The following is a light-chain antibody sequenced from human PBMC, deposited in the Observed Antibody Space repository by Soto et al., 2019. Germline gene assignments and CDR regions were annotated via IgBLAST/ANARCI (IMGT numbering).Light chain of an antibody. V-gene: IGKV3-11*01. CDR1: QSVSSY. Sequence: ETVLTQSPATLSLSPGERVTLSCRASQSVSSYLAWYQQKPGQAPRLLIYDASNRATGIPARFSGSGSGTDFTLTISSLEHEDSAVYYCQQRANWPQYTFGQGTKLEIK. CDR2: DAS. CDR3: QQRANWPQYT. J-gene: IGKJ2*01.